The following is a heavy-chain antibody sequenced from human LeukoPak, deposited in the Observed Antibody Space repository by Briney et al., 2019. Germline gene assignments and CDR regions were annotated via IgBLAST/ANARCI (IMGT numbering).Heavy chain of an antibody. CDR3: ARTPALAAAGTDY. CDR2: IYYSGST. Sequence: SETLSLTCTVTGGSVSNSYWSWIRQPPGKGLEWVGYIYYSGSTNYNPPLKSRVTISVDTSRNQLSLKLSSVTAADTAVYYCARTPALAAAGTDYWGRGTLVTVSS. D-gene: IGHD6-13*01. CDR1: GGSVSNSY. V-gene: IGHV4-59*02. J-gene: IGHJ4*02.